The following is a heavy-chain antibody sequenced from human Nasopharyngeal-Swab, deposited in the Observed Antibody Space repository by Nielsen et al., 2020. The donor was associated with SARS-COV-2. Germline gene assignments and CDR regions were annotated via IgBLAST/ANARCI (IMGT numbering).Heavy chain of an antibody. D-gene: IGHD3-3*01. CDR3: ARGTRFLSWLLYRCQSGCGGMDV. J-gene: IGHJ6*02. CDR2: INHSEST. Sequence: SETLSLSCAGGGGSFRSDDGKWIRQPPGRGGEWIGEINHSESTAYNPSLNSRVTTSVDSSKNQFSLKLRSVTAADTAVYYCARGTRFLSWLLYRCQSGCGGMDVWGQGTTVTVSS. V-gene: IGHV4-34*01. CDR1: GGSFRSDD.